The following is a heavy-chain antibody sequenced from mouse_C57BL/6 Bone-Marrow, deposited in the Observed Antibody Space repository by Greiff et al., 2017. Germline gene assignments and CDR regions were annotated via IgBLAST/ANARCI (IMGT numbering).Heavy chain of an antibody. Sequence: EVHLVESGGGLVKPGGSLKLSCAASGFTFSSYAMSWVRQTPEKRLEWVATISDGGSYTYYPDNVKGRFTISRDNAKNNLYLQMSHLKSEDTAMYYCARGNYGKRAYAMDYWGQGTSVTVSS. J-gene: IGHJ4*01. D-gene: IGHD2-1*01. CDR1: GFTFSSYA. CDR2: ISDGGSYT. V-gene: IGHV5-4*01. CDR3: ARGNYGKRAYAMDY.